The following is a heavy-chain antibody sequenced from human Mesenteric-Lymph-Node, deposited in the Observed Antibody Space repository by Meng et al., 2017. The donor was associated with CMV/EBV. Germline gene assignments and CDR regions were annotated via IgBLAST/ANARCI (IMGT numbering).Heavy chain of an antibody. CDR2: IDVDGSTT. V-gene: IGHV3-74*01. CDR1: GFTFSSYW. J-gene: IGHJ4*02. Sequence: EVQLVESGGGLVQHGESLRLSCAASGFTFSSYWMHWVRQAPGKGLVWLSRIDVDGSTTNYANSAKGRFTISRDTAKNTLYMQINDLTPEDTAVYYCVRPVLGGASVVAFDYWGQGTLVTVSS. CDR3: VRPVLGGASVVAFDY. D-gene: IGHD2-15*01.